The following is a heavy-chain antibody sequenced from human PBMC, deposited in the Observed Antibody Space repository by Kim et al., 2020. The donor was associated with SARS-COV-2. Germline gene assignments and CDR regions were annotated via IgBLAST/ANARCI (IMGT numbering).Heavy chain of an antibody. CDR1: GYSFNTYG. CDR3: ARGGRQVDC. Sequence: ASVKVSCKASGYSFNTYGMNWVRQAPGQGLEWMGWINTNTGNPTYAQGFTGRFVFSLDTSVSTAYLQISSLKAEDTAVYYCARGGRQVDCWGQGTLVTVSS. V-gene: IGHV7-4-1*02. CDR2: INTNTGNP. D-gene: IGHD3-16*01. J-gene: IGHJ4*02.